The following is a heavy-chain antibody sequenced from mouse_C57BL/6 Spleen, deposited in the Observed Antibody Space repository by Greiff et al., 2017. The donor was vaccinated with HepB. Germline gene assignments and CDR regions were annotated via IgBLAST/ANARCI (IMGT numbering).Heavy chain of an antibody. CDR3: ARHSGEN. CDR2: ISSGGSYT. Sequence: EVQLVESGGDLVKPGGSLKLSCAASGFTFSSYGMSWVRQTPDKRLEWVATISSGGSYTYYPDSVKGRFTIPKDNAKNTLYLQMSSLKSEDTAMYYCARHSGENWGQGTSVTVSS. J-gene: IGHJ4*01. V-gene: IGHV5-6*01. CDR1: GFTFSSYG. D-gene: IGHD2-13*01.